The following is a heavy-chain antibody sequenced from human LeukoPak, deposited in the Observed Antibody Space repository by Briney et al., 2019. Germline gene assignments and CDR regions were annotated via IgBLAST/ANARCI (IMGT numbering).Heavy chain of an antibody. J-gene: IGHJ4*02. Sequence: ESGPTLVNPTQTPTLTCTFSGFSLSTNGVGVGWIRQPPGKALEWLALIYWDDDKRHSPSLKSRLTITKDTSKNQVVLTMTNMDPVDTATYYCAHRGGYGGKPYFDYWGQGTLVTVSS. CDR3: AHRGGYGGKPYFDY. D-gene: IGHD4-23*01. CDR2: IYWDDDK. CDR1: GFSLSTNGVG. V-gene: IGHV2-5*02.